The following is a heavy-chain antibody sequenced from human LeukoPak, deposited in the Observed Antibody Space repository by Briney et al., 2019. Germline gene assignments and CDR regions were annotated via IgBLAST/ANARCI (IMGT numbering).Heavy chain of an antibody. CDR1: GFTFSSNN. CDR2: ISSSSSYI. CDR3: ARDHDFWSVTDY. J-gene: IGHJ4*02. Sequence: GGSLRLPCAASGFTFSSNNMNWVRQGPGKGLEWVSSISSSSSYIYYADSVKGRFTISRDNAKNSLYLQMNSLRAEDTAVYYCARDHDFWSVTDYWGQGTLVTVSS. D-gene: IGHD3-3*01. V-gene: IGHV3-21*01.